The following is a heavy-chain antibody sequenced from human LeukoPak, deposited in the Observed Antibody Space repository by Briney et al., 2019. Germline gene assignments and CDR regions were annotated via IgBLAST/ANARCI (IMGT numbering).Heavy chain of an antibody. CDR3: AKRYSSSWYAFDI. CDR2: ISGSGGST. Sequence: GGSLRLSCAASGFMFSSYGMSWVRQAPGKGLEWVSAISGSGGSTYYADSMKGRFTISRDNSKNTLYLQMNSLRAEDTAVYYCAKRYSSSWYAFDIWGQGTMVTVSS. D-gene: IGHD6-13*01. CDR1: GFMFSSYG. V-gene: IGHV3-23*01. J-gene: IGHJ3*02.